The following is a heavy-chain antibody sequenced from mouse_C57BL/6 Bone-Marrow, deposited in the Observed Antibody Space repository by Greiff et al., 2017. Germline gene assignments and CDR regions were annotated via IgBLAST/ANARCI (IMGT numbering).Heavy chain of an antibody. CDR2: IDPSDSYT. Sequence: VQLQQPGAELVMPGASVKLSCKASGYTFTSYWMHWVKQRPGQGLEWIGEIDPSDSYTNYNQKFKGKSTLTVDKSSSTAYMQLSSLTSEDSAVYYGAREGNWVLFDYGGQGTTLTVSS. V-gene: IGHV1-69*01. J-gene: IGHJ2*01. D-gene: IGHD4-1*01. CDR1: GYTFTSYW. CDR3: AREGNWVLFDY.